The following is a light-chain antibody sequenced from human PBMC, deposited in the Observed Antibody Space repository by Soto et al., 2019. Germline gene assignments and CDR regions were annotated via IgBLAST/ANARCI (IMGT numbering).Light chain of an antibody. V-gene: IGLV2-14*03. Sequence: QSALTQPASVSGSPGQSITISCTGTSSDVGGYNSVSWYQHHPGKAPKLMIYDVSNRPSGVSNRFSGSKSGNTASLTISGLQAEDDADYYCSSYTTSSPFVFGTGTKLTVL. CDR1: SSDVGGYNS. J-gene: IGLJ1*01. CDR3: SSYTTSSPFV. CDR2: DVS.